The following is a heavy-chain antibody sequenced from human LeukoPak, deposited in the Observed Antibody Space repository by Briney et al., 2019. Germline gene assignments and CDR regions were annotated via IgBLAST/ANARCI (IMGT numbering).Heavy chain of an antibody. Sequence: SETLSLTCIVSGDSISPYYWTWIRQPPGKRLEWIGYIYYSGTTNYNPSLKSRVTFSVDTSKNQFSLKLSSVTAADTALYYYTKVGGHGHFDYWGQGILVTVSS. CDR1: GDSISPYY. CDR3: TKVGGHGHFDY. V-gene: IGHV4-59*01. CDR2: IYYSGTT. J-gene: IGHJ4*02.